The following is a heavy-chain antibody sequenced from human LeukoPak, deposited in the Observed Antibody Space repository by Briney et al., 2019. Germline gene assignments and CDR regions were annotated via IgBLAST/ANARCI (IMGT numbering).Heavy chain of an antibody. CDR1: GFTFSNYN. J-gene: IGHJ6*02. V-gene: IGHV3-30-3*01. CDR2: ISYNGDNK. CDR3: ARDAYGMDV. Sequence: AGGSLRLSCAASGFTFSNYNMHWVRQAPGKGLESVAFISYNGDNKFCADSVKGRFSISRDNSKNTLYLQMNSPRPEDTAVYYCARDAYGMDVWGRGTTVTVSS.